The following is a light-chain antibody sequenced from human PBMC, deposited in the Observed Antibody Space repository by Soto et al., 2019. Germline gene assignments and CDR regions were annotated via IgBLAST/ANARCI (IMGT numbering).Light chain of an antibody. V-gene: IGKV1-5*01. CDR2: DAS. J-gene: IGKJ1*01. Sequence: DIQMTQSPSTLSASIGDRVTITCRASQTITPFLAWYQQQAGKAPRLLIYDASRLESGVPSRFSGSGSGTDFTLTISSLQPDDFAIYYCQQYSSDQRTFGQGTKVEMK. CDR3: QQYSSDQRT. CDR1: QTITPF.